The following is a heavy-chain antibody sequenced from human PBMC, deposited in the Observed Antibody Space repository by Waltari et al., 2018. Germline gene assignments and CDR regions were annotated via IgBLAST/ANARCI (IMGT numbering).Heavy chain of an antibody. D-gene: IGHD3-10*01. V-gene: IGHV3-53*02. CDR1: GFTVSSNY. CDR3: ARSQGSYYFDY. J-gene: IGHJ4*02. Sequence: EVQLVETGGGLIQPGGSLRLSCAASGFTVSSNYMSWVRQAPGKGLEWVSVIYSGGSTYYADSVMGRFTISRDNSKNTLYLQMNSLRAEDTAVYYCARSQGSYYFDYWGQGTLVTVSS. CDR2: IYSGGST.